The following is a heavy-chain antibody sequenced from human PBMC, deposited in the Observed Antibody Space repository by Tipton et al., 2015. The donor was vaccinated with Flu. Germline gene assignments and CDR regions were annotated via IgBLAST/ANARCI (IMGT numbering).Heavy chain of an antibody. CDR1: GGSIGSYY. V-gene: IGHV4-4*09. CDR2: IYNNQYT. D-gene: IGHD4-11*01. J-gene: IGHJ5*01. Sequence: TLSLTCTVSGGSIGSYYWNWIRQSPGKGLEWIGYIYNNQYTKYNPSLKSRVTISVDTSKKQFSLRLASVTAADTAVYFCARRDFSNYVSEPKNWFDSWGQGTLVTVSS. CDR3: ARRDFSNYVSEPKNWFDS.